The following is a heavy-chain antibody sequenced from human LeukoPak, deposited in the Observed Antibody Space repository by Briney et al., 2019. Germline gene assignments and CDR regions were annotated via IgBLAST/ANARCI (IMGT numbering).Heavy chain of an antibody. J-gene: IGHJ4*02. CDR2: IKNDGSDK. V-gene: IGHV3-7*01. Sequence: GGSLRLSCEASGFSFSSSWMTWVRQAPGKGLEWVATIKNDGSDKYYVDSVKGRFTLSRNNAKSSLYLQMNSLRVEDTAVYYCADLVYTDGGQGTLVTVSS. CDR1: GFSFSSSW. CDR3: ADLVYTD. D-gene: IGHD2-2*02.